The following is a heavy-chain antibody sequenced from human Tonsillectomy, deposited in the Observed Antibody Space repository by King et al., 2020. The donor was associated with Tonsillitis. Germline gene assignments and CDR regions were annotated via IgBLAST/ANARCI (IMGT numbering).Heavy chain of an antibody. J-gene: IGHJ4*02. D-gene: IGHD6-6*01. CDR2: ISSSDSYI. CDR1: GFIFSTYS. Sequence: VQLVESGGGLVKPGGSLRLSCAASGFIFSTYSMNWVRQAPGKGLEWVSSISSSDSYIYYADSVKGRFTISRDNAKNSLYLQMNSLRAEDTAVYYCARDSGREQLALFPDYWGQGTLVTVSS. V-gene: IGHV3-21*01. CDR3: ARDSGREQLALFPDY.